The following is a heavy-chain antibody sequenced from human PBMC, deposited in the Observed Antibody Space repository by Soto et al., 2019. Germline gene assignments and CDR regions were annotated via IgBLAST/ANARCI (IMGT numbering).Heavy chain of an antibody. Sequence: SETLSLTCTVSGGSITNYYWSWIRQPPGKGLEWIAYLYYRGSPNYNPSLTGRVTISVDTSKNQFSLRLSSVTAADTAVYFCAGLPRHFDNYFDPWGQGTLVTVSS. CDR2: LYYRGSP. CDR1: GGSITNYY. CDR3: AGLPRHFDNYFDP. V-gene: IGHV4-59*01. D-gene: IGHD3-9*01. J-gene: IGHJ5*02.